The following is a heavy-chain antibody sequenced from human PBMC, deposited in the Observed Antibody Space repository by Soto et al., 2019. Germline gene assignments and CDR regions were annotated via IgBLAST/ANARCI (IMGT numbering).Heavy chain of an antibody. D-gene: IGHD2-21*02. CDR1: GGTFSSYA. V-gene: IGHV1-69*06. CDR2: IIPIFGTA. CDR3: AIILGDRPPYYFDY. J-gene: IGHJ4*02. Sequence: SVKVSCKASGGTFSSYAISWVRQAPGQGLEWMGGIIPIFGTANYAQKFQGRVTITADKATSTAYMELSSRRSEDTAVYDCAIILGDRPPYYFDYWGQGTLVNVS.